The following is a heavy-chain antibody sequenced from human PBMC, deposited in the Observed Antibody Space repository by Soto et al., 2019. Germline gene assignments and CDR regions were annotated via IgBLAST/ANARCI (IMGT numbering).Heavy chain of an antibody. V-gene: IGHV1-69*01. CDR3: ARGPPEGTCDY. CDR1: GGTFSSYA. CDR2: IIPIFGPA. J-gene: IGHJ4*02. D-gene: IGHD1-1*01. Sequence: QVQLVQSGAAVKKPGSSLKFSCKASGGTFSSYAISWVRQAPGQGLEWMVGIIPIFGPANYEQKFQGRVTITADESTSTAYIELSSLRSEDTAVYYCARGPPEGTCDYWGQGTLVTVSS.